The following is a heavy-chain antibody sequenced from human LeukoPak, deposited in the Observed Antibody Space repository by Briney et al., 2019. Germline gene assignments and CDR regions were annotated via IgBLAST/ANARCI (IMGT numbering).Heavy chain of an antibody. CDR3: STGGYYFDY. J-gene: IGHJ4*02. CDR2: IKSEPNGGTT. V-gene: IGHV3-15*01. CDR1: GFTFSNAR. Sequence: PGGSLRLSCAGSGFTFSNARMNWVRQAPGKGLEWVGRIKSEPNGGTTDYAAPVKGRFSISRDDSRNTVYLQINSLETEDTAVYYCSTGGYYFDYWGLGTLVTVSS.